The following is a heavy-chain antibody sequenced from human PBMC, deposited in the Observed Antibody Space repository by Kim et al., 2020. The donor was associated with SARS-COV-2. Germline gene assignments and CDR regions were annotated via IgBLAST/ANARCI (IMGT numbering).Heavy chain of an antibody. Sequence: SETLSLTCTVSGGSISSYYWSWIRQPPGKGLEWIGYIYYSGSTNYNPSLKSRVTISVDTSKNQFSLKLSSVTAADTAVYYCARLVAGGGWFYSEGYYGMDVWGQGTTVTVSS. CDR3: ARLVAGGGWFYSEGYYGMDV. V-gene: IGHV4-59*08. CDR2: IYYSGST. D-gene: IGHD6-19*01. J-gene: IGHJ6*02. CDR1: GGSISSYY.